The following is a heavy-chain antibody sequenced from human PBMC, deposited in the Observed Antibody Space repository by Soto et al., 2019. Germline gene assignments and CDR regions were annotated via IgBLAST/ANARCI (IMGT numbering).Heavy chain of an antibody. CDR2: IYYSGST. CDR3: ARHVPNYYDSSGFDY. CDR1: GGSINSAGHS. D-gene: IGHD3-22*01. V-gene: IGHV4-30-2*03. Sequence: SETLSLTCTVSGGSINSAGHSWGWVRQSPGKGLEWIGSIYYSGSTYYNPSLKSRVTISVDTSKNQFSLKLSSVTAADTAVYYCARHVPNYYDSSGFDYWGQGTLVTVSS. J-gene: IGHJ4*02.